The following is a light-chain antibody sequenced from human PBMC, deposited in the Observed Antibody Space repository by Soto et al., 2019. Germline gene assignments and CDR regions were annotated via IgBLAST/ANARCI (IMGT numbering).Light chain of an antibody. J-gene: IGKJ2*01. CDR2: SAS. CDR1: EGIRND. Sequence: AIEMTQSRSSLSASVGDRVTITCRASEGIRNDLGWYRQKPGKAPELLIYSASTLQNGVPSRFSGSGSGTDFTLTISSLQPEDFATYYCLQDYHYPYTFGQGTNVDI. V-gene: IGKV1-6*01. CDR3: LQDYHYPYT.